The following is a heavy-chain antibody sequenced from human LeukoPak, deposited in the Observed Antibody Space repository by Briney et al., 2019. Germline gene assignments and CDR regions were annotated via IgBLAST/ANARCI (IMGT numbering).Heavy chain of an antibody. CDR2: IYYSGST. J-gene: IGHJ4*02. CDR1: GGSISSYY. V-gene: IGHV4-59*01. D-gene: IGHD3-22*01. Sequence: PETLSLTCTVSGGSISSYYWSWIRQPPGKGLEWIGYIYYSGSTNYNPSLKSRVTISVDTSKNQFSLKLSSVTAADTAVYYCARSSSGYYPPYYFDYWGQGTLVTVSS. CDR3: ARSSSGYYPPYYFDY.